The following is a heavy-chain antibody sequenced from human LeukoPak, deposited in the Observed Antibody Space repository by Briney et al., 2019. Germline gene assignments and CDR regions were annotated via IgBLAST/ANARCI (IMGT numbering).Heavy chain of an antibody. D-gene: IGHD4-17*01. CDR2: ISGSGGST. Sequence: GGSLRLSCAASGFTFSKYTLIWVRQAPGKGLEWVSAISGSGGSTYYADSVKGRFTISRDNSKNTLYLQMNSLRAEDTAVYYCAKGGDYGYYFDYWGQGTLVTVSS. CDR1: GFTFSKYT. J-gene: IGHJ4*02. CDR3: AKGGDYGYYFDY. V-gene: IGHV3-23*01.